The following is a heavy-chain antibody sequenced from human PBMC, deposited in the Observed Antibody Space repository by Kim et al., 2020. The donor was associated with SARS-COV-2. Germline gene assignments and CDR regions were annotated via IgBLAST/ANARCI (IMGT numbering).Heavy chain of an antibody. D-gene: IGHD3-9*01. Sequence: ASVKVSCKASGYTFTSYAMHWVRQAPGQRLEWMGWINAGNGNTKYSQKFQGRVTITRDTSASTAYMELSSLRSEDTAVYYCARVVLREGYFDWLLSKDFDYWGQGTLVTVSS. CDR1: GYTFTSYA. CDR3: ARVVLREGYFDWLLSKDFDY. J-gene: IGHJ4*02. V-gene: IGHV1-3*01. CDR2: INAGNGNT.